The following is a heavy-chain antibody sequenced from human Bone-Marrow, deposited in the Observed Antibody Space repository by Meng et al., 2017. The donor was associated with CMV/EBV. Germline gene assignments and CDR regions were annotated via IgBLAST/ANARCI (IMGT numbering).Heavy chain of an antibody. Sequence: ASVKVSCKASGGTFSSYAISWVRQAPGQGLEWMGRMNPNNGDTVYAQNFQGRVTMTRNTSITTAYLELSSLRSEDTAVYYCVRDVYYDLGDWGQGTLVTVSS. D-gene: IGHD3-3*01. V-gene: IGHV1-8*02. CDR3: VRDVYYDLGD. CDR2: MNPNNGDT. CDR1: GGTFSSYA. J-gene: IGHJ4*02.